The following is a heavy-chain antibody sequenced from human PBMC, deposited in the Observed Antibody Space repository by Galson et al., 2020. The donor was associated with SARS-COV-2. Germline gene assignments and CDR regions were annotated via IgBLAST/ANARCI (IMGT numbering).Heavy chain of an antibody. V-gene: IGHV3-48*04. CDR1: GFSFSSYS. D-gene: IGHD3-3*01. CDR3: ARDPTPPNYDFWSGYYAFDI. J-gene: IGHJ3*02. CDR2: ISSSSSTI. Sequence: GESLKISCAASGFSFSSYSMTWVRQAPGKGLEWVSSISSSSSTIYYADSVKGRFTISRDNAKNSLYLQMNSLRAEDTAVYYCARDPTPPNYDFWSGYYAFDIWGQGTMVTVSS.